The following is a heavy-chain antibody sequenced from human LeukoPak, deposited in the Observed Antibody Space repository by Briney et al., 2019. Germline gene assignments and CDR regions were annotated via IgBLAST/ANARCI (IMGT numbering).Heavy chain of an antibody. J-gene: IGHJ4*02. CDR1: GFTFSNYA. CDR2: ISYDGSNK. Sequence: GRSLRLSCAASGFTFSNYAMHWVRQAPGKGLEWVAVISYDGSNKYYADSVKGRFTISRDNSKNTLYLQMNSLRAEDTAVYYCARGDRYAFDYWGQGTLVTVSS. CDR3: ARGDRYAFDY. V-gene: IGHV3-30-3*01. D-gene: IGHD1-1*01.